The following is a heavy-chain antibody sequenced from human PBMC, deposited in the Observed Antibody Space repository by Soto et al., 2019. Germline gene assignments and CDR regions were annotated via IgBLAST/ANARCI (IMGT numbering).Heavy chain of an antibody. CDR3: ARAHGSSWYNWFDP. V-gene: IGHV1-69*13. D-gene: IGHD6-13*01. J-gene: IGHJ5*02. CDR2: IIPLFGTT. CDR1: GGTFSSYG. Sequence: SVKVSCKASGGTFSSYGINWVRQAPGRGLEWMGGIIPLFGTTNYAQKFRGRVTVTADESTSTVYMELRGLTFEDTAVYYCARAHGSSWYNWFDPWGQGTLVTVSS.